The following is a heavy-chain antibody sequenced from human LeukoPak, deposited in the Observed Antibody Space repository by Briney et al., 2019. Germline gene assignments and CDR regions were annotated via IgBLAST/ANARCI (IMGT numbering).Heavy chain of an antibody. J-gene: IGHJ6*02. V-gene: IGHV1-46*01. CDR1: GYNFISYY. CDR3: AREDVVLVDAVRYYYYGMDV. CDR2: INPSGGST. Sequence: ASVKVSCKASGYNFISYYIHWVRQAPGQGLEWMGIINPSGGSTSYAQKFQDRVTMTRDTSTSTVYMELSSLKSEDTAVYYCAREDVVLVDAVRYYYYGMDVWGQGTTVTVSS. D-gene: IGHD2-8*01.